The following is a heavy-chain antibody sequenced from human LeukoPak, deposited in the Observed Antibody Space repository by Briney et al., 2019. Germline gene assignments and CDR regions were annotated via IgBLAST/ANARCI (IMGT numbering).Heavy chain of an antibody. Sequence: AGGSLRLSCAASGFTFSSYAMSWVRQAPGKGLEWVSAISGSGGTTYYADSVKGRFTISRDNSKNTLYLQMNSLRAEDTAVYYCAKDGKQRYYDFWSALHWGQGTLVTVSS. CDR1: GFTFSSYA. D-gene: IGHD3-3*01. J-gene: IGHJ4*02. CDR3: AKDGKQRYYDFWSALH. CDR2: ISGSGGTT. V-gene: IGHV3-23*01.